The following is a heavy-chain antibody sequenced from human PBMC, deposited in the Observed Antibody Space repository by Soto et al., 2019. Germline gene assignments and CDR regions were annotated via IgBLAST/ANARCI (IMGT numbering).Heavy chain of an antibody. CDR2: TYYRSNWYS. V-gene: IGHV6-1*01. Sequence: PSQTLSLTCAISGDSVSINSATCHWIRQSPSRGLECLGRTYYRSNWYSDYATSVKSRITSNPDTSKNQFSLQLHSVTPDATAVYYCVRDNIVTTMDLFDFSRQGPRVTV. D-gene: IGHD5-12*01. CDR1: GDSVSINSAT. CDR3: VRDNIVTTMDLFDF. J-gene: IGHJ4*02.